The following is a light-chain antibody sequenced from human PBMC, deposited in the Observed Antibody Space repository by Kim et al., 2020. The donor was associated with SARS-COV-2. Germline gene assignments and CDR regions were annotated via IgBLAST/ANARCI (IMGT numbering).Light chain of an antibody. J-gene: IGLJ3*02. CDR3: CSYAGNNNLV. V-gene: IGLV2-8*01. Sequence: GPSATIPCTGTSSEIGVYNYVSRYQQNPGRAPQLMIYEVTKRPSGVPDRFSGSKSGNTASLTVSGLQADDEADYYCCSYAGNNNLVFGGGTQLTVL. CDR1: SSEIGVYNY. CDR2: EVT.